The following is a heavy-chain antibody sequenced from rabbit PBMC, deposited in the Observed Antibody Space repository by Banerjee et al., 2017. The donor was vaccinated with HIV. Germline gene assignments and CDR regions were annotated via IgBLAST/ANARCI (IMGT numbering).Heavy chain of an antibody. CDR2: IGTGSGST. V-gene: IGHV1S43*01. D-gene: IGHD8-1*01. CDR3: ARGAANNYWGAFDP. Sequence: QQQLEESGGGLVKPGGTLTLTCKASGIDFSSYYYMCWVRQAPGKGLEWIGCIGTGSGSTWYASWAKGRFTISKASSTTVTLQMTSLTAADTATYFCARGAANNYWGAFDPRGQGTLVTVS. J-gene: IGHJ2*01. CDR1: GIDFSSYYY.